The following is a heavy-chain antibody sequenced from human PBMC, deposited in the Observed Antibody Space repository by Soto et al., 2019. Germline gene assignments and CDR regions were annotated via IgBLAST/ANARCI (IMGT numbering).Heavy chain of an antibody. D-gene: IGHD6-19*01. CDR2: ISSSAGTI. Sequence: SLSPSNSASGFTFGIYGMGWIRQAPGKGLEWISSISSSAGTIYYGDSVKGRFTISRDNAKNSLFLKVNSLRAEDTAVYYCARDRLANVWGQGTTGTVSS. V-gene: IGHV3-11*01. CDR1: GFTFGIYG. CDR3: ARDRLANV. J-gene: IGHJ6*02.